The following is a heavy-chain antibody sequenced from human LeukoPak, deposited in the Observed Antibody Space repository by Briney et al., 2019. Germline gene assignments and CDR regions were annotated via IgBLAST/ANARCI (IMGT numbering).Heavy chain of an antibody. CDR2: MYTNGSM. CDR3: ARDYGDYVFAFDI. Sequence: SETLPLTCTVSGGSISSYYWSWIRQPAGKGLEWIGRMYTNGSMKKPSLKSRVTMSLDTSKNQFSLKLSSVTAADTAVYYCARDYGDYVFAFDIWGQGTMVTVSS. J-gene: IGHJ3*02. D-gene: IGHD4-17*01. CDR1: GGSISSYY. V-gene: IGHV4-4*07.